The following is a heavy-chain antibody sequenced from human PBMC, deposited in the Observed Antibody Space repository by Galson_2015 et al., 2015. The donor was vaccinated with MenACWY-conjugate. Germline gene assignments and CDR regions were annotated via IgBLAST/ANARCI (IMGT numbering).Heavy chain of an antibody. CDR3: ARDYGYSGYDLAY. V-gene: IGHV7-4-1*02. CDR2: IDTSTGKP. Sequence: SVKVSCKASGYTLTHFAINWVRQAPGQGLEWMGWIDTSTGKPTYAPDFTRRFVFSLDTSVSTAYLQISSLKTEDTAVYYCARDYGYSGYDLAYWGQGTLVSVS. J-gene: IGHJ4*02. D-gene: IGHD5-12*01. CDR1: GYTLTHFA.